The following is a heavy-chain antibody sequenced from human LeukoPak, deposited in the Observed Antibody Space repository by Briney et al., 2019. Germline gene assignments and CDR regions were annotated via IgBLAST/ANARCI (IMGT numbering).Heavy chain of an antibody. CDR1: GVSMTNYY. CDR2: IYTSGNT. J-gene: IGHJ6*02. D-gene: IGHD2-15*01. V-gene: IGHV4-4*07. CDR3: ARDLDCSRGACSLQHGMDV. Sequence: SETLSLTCTVSGVSMTNYYWGWIRQPAGKGLEWIGRIYTSGNTNYHPSLKSRVTTSVDTSKNQFSLKLSSVTAADTAVYYCARDLDCSRGACSLQHGMDVWGQGTTVTVSS.